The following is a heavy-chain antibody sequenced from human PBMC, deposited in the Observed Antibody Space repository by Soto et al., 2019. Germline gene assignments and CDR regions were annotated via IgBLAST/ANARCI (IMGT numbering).Heavy chain of an antibody. J-gene: IGHJ6*02. Sequence: PSETLSLTCTVSGGSISSSSYYWGWIRQPPGKGLEWIGSIFYSGSTYYNPSLKSRVTISVDTSKNQFSLKLSSVTAADTAVYYCARHLTYCSAGSCYSDFPHYGMDVWGQGTTVTVYS. CDR3: ARHLTYCSAGSCYSDFPHYGMDV. CDR2: IFYSGST. CDR1: GGSISSSSYY. V-gene: IGHV4-39*01. D-gene: IGHD2-15*01.